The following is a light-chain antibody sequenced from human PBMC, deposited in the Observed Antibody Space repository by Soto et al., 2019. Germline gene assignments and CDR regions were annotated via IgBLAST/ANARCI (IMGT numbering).Light chain of an antibody. V-gene: IGKV3-20*01. CDR3: QQYGSSPLWT. CDR2: GAS. J-gene: IGKJ1*01. Sequence: LTHFTVNLPLSQGVGATFSCQAIQSVSNNYLAWYQQKPGQAPRLLINGASSRATGIPDRFSGSGSGTDFTLTISRLEPEDFAVYYCQQYGSSPLWTFGQGTKVDIK. CDR1: QSVSNNY.